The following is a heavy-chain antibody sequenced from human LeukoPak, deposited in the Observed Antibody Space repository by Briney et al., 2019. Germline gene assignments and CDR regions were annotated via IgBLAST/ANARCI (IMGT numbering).Heavy chain of an antibody. CDR3: ARPIFKHRTDAFDI. J-gene: IGHJ3*02. D-gene: IGHD3-3*01. V-gene: IGHV1-2*02. Sequence: GASVKVSCKASGYTFTGYYMHWVRQAPGQGLEWMGWINPNSGGTNYAQKFQGRVTMTRDTSISTAYMELSRLRSDDTAVYYCARPIFKHRTDAFDIWGQGTMATVSS. CDR1: GYTFTGYY. CDR2: INPNSGGT.